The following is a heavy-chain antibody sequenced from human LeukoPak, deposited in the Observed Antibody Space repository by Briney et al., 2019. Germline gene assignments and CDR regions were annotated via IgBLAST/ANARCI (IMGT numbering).Heavy chain of an antibody. CDR3: ARAHLYYDYVWGSYRYSGYYFDY. Sequence: SETLSLTCTVSGGSISSYYWSWIRQPAGKGLEWIGRIYTNGSTNYNPSLKSRVTMSVDTSKNQFSLKLSSVTAADTAVYYCARAHLYYDYVWGSYRYSGYYFDYWGQGTLVTVSS. CDR1: GGSISSYY. D-gene: IGHD3-16*02. J-gene: IGHJ4*02. CDR2: IYTNGST. V-gene: IGHV4-4*07.